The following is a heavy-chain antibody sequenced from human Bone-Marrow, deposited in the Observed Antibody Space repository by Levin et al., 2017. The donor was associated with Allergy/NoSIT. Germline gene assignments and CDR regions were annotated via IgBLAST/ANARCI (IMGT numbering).Heavy chain of an antibody. CDR2: IYPGDSDV. V-gene: IGHV5-51*01. CDR1: GYIFISHW. D-gene: IGHD3-22*01. Sequence: GESLKISCQGSGYIFISHWIGWVRQRPGKGLEWMGIIYPGDSDVKYSPAFQGRVTISVDMSISTAYLQWSSLEASDTAMYFCARQNSYYDSRGYHMGGGLDVWGQGTTVTVSS. J-gene: IGHJ6*02. CDR3: ARQNSYYDSRGYHMGGGLDV.